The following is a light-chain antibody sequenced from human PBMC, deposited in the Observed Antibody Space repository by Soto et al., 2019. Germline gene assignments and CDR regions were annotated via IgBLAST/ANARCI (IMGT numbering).Light chain of an antibody. J-gene: IGKJ4*01. CDR1: QSISTY. CDR3: QQRANCPLT. Sequence: DMVLTQSQATLSLSPGERATLSCRASQSISTYLAWYQQTPGQAPKLVIYDASNMAAGIPARFRGSGTGTDFTLTISSLQPEDFAVYYCQQRANCPLTVCGGTQGEIK. CDR2: DAS. V-gene: IGKV3-11*01.